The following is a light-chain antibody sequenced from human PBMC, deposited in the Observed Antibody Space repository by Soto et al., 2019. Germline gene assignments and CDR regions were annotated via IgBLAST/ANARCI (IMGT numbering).Light chain of an antibody. J-gene: IGLJ2*01. Sequence: SYELTQPPSVSVAPGKTATITCGGYNIGSKAVHWYQQKPGQAPVLVIYYDRDRPSGIPERFSGSNSGNTATLTISRVEAGDEADYYCQVWDTSRGVFGGGTKLTVL. CDR2: YDR. CDR3: QVWDTSRGV. V-gene: IGLV3-21*04. CDR1: NIGSKA.